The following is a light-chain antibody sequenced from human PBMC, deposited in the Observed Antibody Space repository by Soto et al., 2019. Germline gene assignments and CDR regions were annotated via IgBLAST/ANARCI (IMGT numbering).Light chain of an antibody. CDR3: CSDAGRSTYV. CDR2: EVS. V-gene: IGLV2-23*02. Sequence: QPVLTRPASGTGSPGQSITISCTVGSYNFVSWYQQHPGKAPKVLIYEVSKRPSGVSDRFSGSKSGNTASLTISGLQAEDEADYYCCSDAGRSTYVFGTGTKVTVL. J-gene: IGLJ1*01. CDR1: GSYNF.